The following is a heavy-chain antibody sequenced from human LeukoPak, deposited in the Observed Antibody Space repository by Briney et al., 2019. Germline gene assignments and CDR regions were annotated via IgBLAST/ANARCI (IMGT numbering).Heavy chain of an antibody. Sequence: SGGFLRLSCAASGFTFKNYWMTWVRQAPGKGLEWVANIKPDGSDKYYVDSVKGRFTISRDNAKNSLYLQMNSLRAEDTAVYYCARIGDYGDHFDYWGQGTLVTVSS. V-gene: IGHV3-7*01. J-gene: IGHJ4*02. CDR1: GFTFKNYW. CDR2: IKPDGSDK. D-gene: IGHD4-17*01. CDR3: ARIGDYGDHFDY.